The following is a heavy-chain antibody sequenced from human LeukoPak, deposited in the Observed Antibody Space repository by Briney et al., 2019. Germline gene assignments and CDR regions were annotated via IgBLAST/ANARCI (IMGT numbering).Heavy chain of an antibody. CDR1: GFTFSSYW. CDR3: ARGPGESSSFPWDCRFDP. CDR2: IKQDGSEK. J-gene: IGHJ5*02. D-gene: IGHD6-13*01. V-gene: IGHV3-7*05. Sequence: GGSLRLSCAASGFTFSSYWISWVRQAPGKGLEWVANIKQDGSEKYYVDSVKGRFTISRDNAKNSLYLQMNSLGAEDTAVYYCARGPGESSSFPWDCRFDPWGQGTLVTVSS.